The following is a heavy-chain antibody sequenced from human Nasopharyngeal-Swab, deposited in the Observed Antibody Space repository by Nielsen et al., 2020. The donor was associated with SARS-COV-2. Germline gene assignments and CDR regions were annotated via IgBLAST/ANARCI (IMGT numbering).Heavy chain of an antibody. V-gene: IGHV3-21*01. CDR2: ISSSGSHK. J-gene: IGHJ4*02. D-gene: IGHD3-10*01. Sequence: GESLKISCAASGFTFSSYSMNWVRQAPGKGLEWVSFISSSGSHKYYADSMKGRFTISRDNAKSSLYLQLSSLRAEDTAVYYCARVEEYYYGSGSRGDNWGQGTPVTVSS. CDR1: GFTFSSYS. CDR3: ARVEEYYYGSGSRGDN.